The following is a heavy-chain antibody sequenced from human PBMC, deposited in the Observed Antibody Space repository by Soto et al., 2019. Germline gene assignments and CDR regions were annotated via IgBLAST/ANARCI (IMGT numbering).Heavy chain of an antibody. CDR3: HRGISKYSSWYEPHTWFYA. D-gene: IGHD6-13*01. J-gene: IGHJ5*02. CDR1: GGPINSPDYY. CDR2: LYFNGGT. Sequence: SETLSLTCNVSGGPINSPDYYWTWIRQSPGQGLEWIGYLYFNGGTQYNPSLRTPISMSLDTSKKHFSLKMRSVTGADTAVYYCHRGISKYSSWYEPHTWFYAWGQGALVTVSP. V-gene: IGHV4-30-4*01.